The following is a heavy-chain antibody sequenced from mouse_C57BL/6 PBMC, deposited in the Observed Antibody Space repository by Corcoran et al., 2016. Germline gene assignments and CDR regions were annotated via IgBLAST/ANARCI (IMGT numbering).Heavy chain of an antibody. V-gene: IGHV1-26*01. CDR3: ASITTVSPFDY. CDR2: INPNNGGT. Sequence: EVQLQQSGPELVKPGASVKISCKASGYTFTDYYMNWVKQSHGKSLEWIGDINPNNGGTSYNQKFKGKATLTVDKSSSTAYMELRSLTSEDSAVYYCASITTVSPFDYWGQGTTLTVSS. J-gene: IGHJ2*01. D-gene: IGHD1-1*01. CDR1: GYTFTDYY.